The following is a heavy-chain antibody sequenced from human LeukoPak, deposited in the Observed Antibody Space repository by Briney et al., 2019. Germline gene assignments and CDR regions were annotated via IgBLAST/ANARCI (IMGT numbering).Heavy chain of an antibody. CDR3: AKDTSAGYSNSWSDY. Sequence: PGRSLRLSCAASGFSFDGYAMHWVRHVPGKGLEWISGISWNSHGIGYADSVRGRFTISRDNAKNSLYLQMNSLRTEDTAFYYCAKDTSAGYSNSWSDYWGQGTLVTVSS. CDR2: ISWNSHGI. V-gene: IGHV3-9*01. J-gene: IGHJ4*02. D-gene: IGHD6-13*01. CDR1: GFSFDGYA.